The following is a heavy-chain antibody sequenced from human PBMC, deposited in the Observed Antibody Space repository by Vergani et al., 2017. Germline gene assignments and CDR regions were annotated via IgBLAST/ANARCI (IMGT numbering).Heavy chain of an antibody. CDR3: AKVGRSEVAGTFGAFDI. D-gene: IGHD6-19*01. V-gene: IGHV3-NL1*01. Sequence: QVQLVESGGGVVQPGGSLRLSCAASGFTFNSYGMHWVRQAPGKGLEWVSTLSASDRRTHDADSVKGRFTISRDISKNTLFLHMNSLRPEDTAVYYCAKVGRSEVAGTFGAFDIWGKGTMVTVSS. J-gene: IGHJ3*02. CDR2: LSASDRRT. CDR1: GFTFNSYG.